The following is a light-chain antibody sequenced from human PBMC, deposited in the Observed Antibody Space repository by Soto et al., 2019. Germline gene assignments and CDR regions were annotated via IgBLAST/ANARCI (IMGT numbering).Light chain of an antibody. Sequence: QSALTHPRSVSGSPGQSVTISCTATSSDVDVFDYVSWYQQHPGKAPKLIIYDVNQRPSGVPDRFSGSMSGNSASLTISGLQAEDEDDYYCCSYAGTFTYVFGTGTKLTVL. CDR1: SSDVDVFDY. CDR3: CSYAGTFTYV. CDR2: DVN. J-gene: IGLJ1*01. V-gene: IGLV2-11*01.